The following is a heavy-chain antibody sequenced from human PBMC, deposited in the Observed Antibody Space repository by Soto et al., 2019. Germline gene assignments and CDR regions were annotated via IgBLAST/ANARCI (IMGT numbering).Heavy chain of an antibody. CDR2: INHSGST. D-gene: IGHD3-3*01. Sequence: PSETLSLTCAVYGGSFSVYYWSWIRHPPGKGLEWIGEINHSGSTNYNPSLKSRVTISVDTSKNQFSLKLSSVTAADTAVYYCARGISYYDFWSGYRHYYGMDVWGQGTTVTVSS. V-gene: IGHV4-34*01. J-gene: IGHJ6*02. CDR3: ARGISYYDFWSGYRHYYGMDV. CDR1: GGSFSVYY.